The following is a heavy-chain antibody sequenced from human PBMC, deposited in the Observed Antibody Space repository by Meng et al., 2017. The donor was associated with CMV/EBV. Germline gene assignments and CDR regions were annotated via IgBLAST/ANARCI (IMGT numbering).Heavy chain of an antibody. V-gene: IGHV4-39*07. Sequence: GSLRLSCTVSGGSISSSSYYWGWIRQPPGKGLEWIGSIYYSGSTYYNPSLKSRVTISVDTSKNQFSLKLSSVTATDTAVYYCARVLRQQLVPGYFDYWGQGTLVTVSS. CDR3: ARVLRQQLVPGYFDY. CDR1: GGSISSSSYY. CDR2: IYYSGST. J-gene: IGHJ4*02. D-gene: IGHD6-13*01.